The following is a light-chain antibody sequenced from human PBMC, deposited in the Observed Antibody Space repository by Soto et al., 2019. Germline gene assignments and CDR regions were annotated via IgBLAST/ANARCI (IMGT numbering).Light chain of an antibody. CDR1: QSISSW. J-gene: IGKJ2*01. Sequence: GDRVTITCRASQSISSWLAWYQQKPGKAPKLLIYAASRLESGVPSRFSGSGSGTEFTLTISSLQPDDFATYYCQQYNSYPYTFGQGTKLEIK. CDR3: QQYNSYPYT. V-gene: IGKV1-5*01. CDR2: AAS.